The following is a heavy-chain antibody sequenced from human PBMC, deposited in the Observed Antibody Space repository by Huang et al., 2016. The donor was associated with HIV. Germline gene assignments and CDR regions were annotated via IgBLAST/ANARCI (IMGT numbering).Heavy chain of an antibody. D-gene: IGHD3-22*01. CDR1: GGSFSGPY. V-gene: IGHV4-34*02. CDR2: IGDSGST. CDR3: ARMFKYDSGGYWGNDAFDI. J-gene: IGHJ3*02. Sequence: QVQLQQWGAELLKLSETLSLTCAVSGGSFSGPYWTWFPQPPGRGLEWIGEIGDSGSTTYNPALRSRVTIAGDTSQSQFSLKVNAVTAADTAIYYCARMFKYDSGGYWGNDAFDIWGQGTMVTVSS.